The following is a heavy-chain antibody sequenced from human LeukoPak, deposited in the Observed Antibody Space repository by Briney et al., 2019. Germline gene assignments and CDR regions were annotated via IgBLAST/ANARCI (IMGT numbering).Heavy chain of an antibody. CDR3: AREAGGYSYATHLDY. J-gene: IGHJ4*02. Sequence: GGSLRLSCAASGCTFSSYSMNWIRQAPGKGLEWVSSISSTSSYIFYADSLKGRFTISRDNAKNSLLLQMNSLRAEDTAVYYCAREAGGYSYATHLDYWGQGTLVTVSS. V-gene: IGHV3-21*01. D-gene: IGHD5-18*01. CDR2: ISSTSSYI. CDR1: GCTFSSYS.